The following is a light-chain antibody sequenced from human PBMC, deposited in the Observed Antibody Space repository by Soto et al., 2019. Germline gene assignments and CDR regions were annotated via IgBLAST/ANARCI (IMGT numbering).Light chain of an antibody. J-gene: IGKJ4*01. CDR3: QNYNNWALT. Sequence: EVVMRQSPTTLSVSPGEGPTLSCRASQGIGDTLAWYQHKPGQTPRLLIYDTSTRATGVTTRFSGRRSGAEFTLTINRLQYEDLAVYYCQNYNNWALTLGGGTKVEIK. V-gene: IGKV3-15*01. CDR2: DTS. CDR1: QGIGDT.